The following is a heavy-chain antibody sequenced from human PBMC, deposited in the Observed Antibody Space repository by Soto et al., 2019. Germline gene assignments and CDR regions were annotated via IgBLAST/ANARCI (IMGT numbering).Heavy chain of an antibody. D-gene: IGHD3-9*01. J-gene: IGHJ5*02. CDR3: ARLDLYSNVLTNANSRGWFDP. V-gene: IGHV1-18*01. CDR2: ISAYNGGT. Sequence: QVHLVQSGDEVKKPGSSVKVSCEASGYTFNGYAISWVRQAPGQGLEWLGWISAYNGGTNYAQMFRDRITLTTDSSTSTAYMELRTLRSDETAVYYCARLDLYSNVLTNANSRGWFDPWGQGTLVTVSS. CDR1: GYTFNGYA.